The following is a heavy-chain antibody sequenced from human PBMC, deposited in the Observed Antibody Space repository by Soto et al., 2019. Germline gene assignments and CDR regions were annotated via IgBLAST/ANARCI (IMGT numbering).Heavy chain of an antibody. CDR3: AKVSGPMITFGGVIVIGAFDI. CDR1: GFSFSTNS. V-gene: IGHV3-23*01. J-gene: IGHJ3*02. Sequence: PGGSLRLSCAASGFSFSTNSMNWVRQAPGKGLEWVSAISGSGGSTYYADSVKGRFTISRDNSKNTLYLQMNSLRAEDTAVYYCAKVSGPMITFGGVIVIGAFDIWGQGTMVTVSS. CDR2: ISGSGGST. D-gene: IGHD3-16*02.